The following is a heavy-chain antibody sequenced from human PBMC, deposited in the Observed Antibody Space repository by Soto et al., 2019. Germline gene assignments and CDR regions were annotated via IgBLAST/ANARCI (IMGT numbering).Heavy chain of an antibody. D-gene: IGHD6-19*01. Sequence: LRLSCAASGFTFSSYAMSWVRQAPGKGLEWVSAISGSGGSTYYADSVKGRFTISRDNSKNTLYLQMNGLRAEDTAVYYCAKEGYSSGWYDYWGQGTLVTVSS. CDR2: ISGSGGST. CDR1: GFTFSSYA. J-gene: IGHJ4*02. CDR3: AKEGYSSGWYDY. V-gene: IGHV3-23*01.